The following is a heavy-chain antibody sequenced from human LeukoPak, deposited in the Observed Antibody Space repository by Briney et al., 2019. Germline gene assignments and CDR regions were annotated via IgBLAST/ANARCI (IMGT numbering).Heavy chain of an antibody. J-gene: IGHJ4*02. CDR2: IKSKIDGGTT. V-gene: IGHV3-15*05. Sequence: GGSLRLSCAASGFTFSNAWMSWVRQAPGKGLEWVGRIKSKIDGGTTDYAAPVKGRFTISRDDSKNTLYLQMNSPRTEDTAVYYCTTDPSELSYCRWTDCLFDHWGQGTLVTVSS. CDR3: TTDPSELSYCRWTDCLFDH. CDR1: GFTFSNAW. D-gene: IGHD2-21*02.